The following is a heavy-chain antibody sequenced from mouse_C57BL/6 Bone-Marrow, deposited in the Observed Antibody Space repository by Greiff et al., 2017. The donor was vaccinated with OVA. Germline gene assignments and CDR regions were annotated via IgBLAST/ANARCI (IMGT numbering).Heavy chain of an antibody. CDR1: EYEFPSYY. J-gene: IGHJ1*03. D-gene: IGHD1-1*01. V-gene: IGHV5-2*01. CDR2: INSDGGST. Sequence: EVKLMESGGGLVQPGESLKLSCESNEYEFPSYYMSWVRKTPEKRLELVAAINSDGGSTYYPDTMERRFIISRDNTKKTLYLQMSSLRSEDTALYYCERHDYGSSYDWYFDVWGTGTTVTVSS. CDR3: ERHDYGSSYDWYFDV.